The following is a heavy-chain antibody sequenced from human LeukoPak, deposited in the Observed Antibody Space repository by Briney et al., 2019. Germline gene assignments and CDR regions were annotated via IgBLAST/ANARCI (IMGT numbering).Heavy chain of an antibody. V-gene: IGHV3-11*01. CDR3: ARSCSGGSCLDY. J-gene: IGHJ4*02. Sequence: GGSRRLPCAASGFTFSDYYMGWIRQAPGEGLEWDSYISSSGSTIYYADSVKGRFTISRDNAKNSLYLQMSSLRAEDTAVYYCARSCSGGSCLDYWGQGTLVTVSS. CDR1: GFTFSDYY. D-gene: IGHD2-15*01. CDR2: ISSSGSTI.